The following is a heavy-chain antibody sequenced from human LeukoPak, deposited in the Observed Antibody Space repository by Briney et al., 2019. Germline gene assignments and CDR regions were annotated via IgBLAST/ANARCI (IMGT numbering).Heavy chain of an antibody. CDR2: IYSGGST. Sequence: GGSQRLSCAASGFSVSSNYMSWVRQAPGKGLEWVSLIYSGGSTYYADSVKGRFTISRDNSKNTLYLQMNSLRAEDTAVYYCARKSGTYGFFDYWGQGTLVTVSS. CDR3: ARKSGTYGFFDY. V-gene: IGHV3-53*01. D-gene: IGHD3-10*01. J-gene: IGHJ4*02. CDR1: GFSVSSNY.